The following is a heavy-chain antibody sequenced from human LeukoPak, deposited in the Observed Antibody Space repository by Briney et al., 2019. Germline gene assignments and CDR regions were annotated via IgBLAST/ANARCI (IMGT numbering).Heavy chain of an antibody. V-gene: IGHV1-69*04. Sequence: SVKVFCKASGGTFSSYAISWVRQAPGQGLEWMGRIIPILGIANYAQKFQGRVTITADKSTSTAYMELSSLRSEDTAVYYCARDMAGGYCSGGSCYFGYWGQGTLVTVSS. D-gene: IGHD2-15*01. CDR3: ARDMAGGYCSGGSCYFGY. J-gene: IGHJ4*02. CDR1: GGTFSSYA. CDR2: IIPILGIA.